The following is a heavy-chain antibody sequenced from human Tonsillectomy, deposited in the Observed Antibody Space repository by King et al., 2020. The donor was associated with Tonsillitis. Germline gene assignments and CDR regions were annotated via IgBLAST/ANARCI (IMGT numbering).Heavy chain of an antibody. Sequence: QLVQSGAEVKKPGSSVKVSCKASGGTFSSYAISWVRQAPGQGLEWMGRIIPILGIANYAQKFQGRVTITADKSTSTAYMELSSRRSEDTAVYYCAIDDYGDQRWAFDIWGQGTMVTVSS. CDR3: AIDDYGDQRWAFDI. CDR1: GGTFSSYA. V-gene: IGHV1-69*04. D-gene: IGHD4-17*01. CDR2: IIPILGIA. J-gene: IGHJ3*02.